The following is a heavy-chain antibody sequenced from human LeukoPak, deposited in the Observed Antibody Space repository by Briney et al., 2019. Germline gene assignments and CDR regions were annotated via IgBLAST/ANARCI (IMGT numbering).Heavy chain of an antibody. V-gene: IGHV1-69*05. D-gene: IGHD5-24*01. Sequence: GASVKVSCKASGGTFSSYAISWVRQAPGQGLEWMGGIIPIFGTANYAQKFQGRVTMTRDTSTSTVYMELSSLRSEDTAVYYCASNDGYNDFDYWGQGTLVTVSS. J-gene: IGHJ4*02. CDR3: ASNDGYNDFDY. CDR1: GGTFSSYA. CDR2: IIPIFGTA.